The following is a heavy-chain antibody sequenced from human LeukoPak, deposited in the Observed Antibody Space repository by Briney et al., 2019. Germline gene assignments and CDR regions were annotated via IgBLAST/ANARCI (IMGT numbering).Heavy chain of an antibody. J-gene: IGHJ6*02. D-gene: IGHD6-6*01. CDR2: IYYSGST. V-gene: IGHV4-59*01. Sequence: SETLSLTCTVSGGSISSYYWSWIQQPPGKGLEWIGYIYYSGSTNYNPSLKSRVTISVDTSKNQFSLKLSSVTAADTAVYYCARDLRRGYYYYGMDVWGQGTTVTVSS. CDR3: ARDLRRGYYYYGMDV. CDR1: GGSISSYY.